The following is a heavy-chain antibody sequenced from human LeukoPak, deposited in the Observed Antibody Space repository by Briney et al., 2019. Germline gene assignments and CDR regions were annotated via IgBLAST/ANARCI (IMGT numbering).Heavy chain of an antibody. Sequence: GGSLKISCTASGFTFNNYAMSWVRQAPGKGLEWVSAISGSGDSTYYADSVKGRVTISRNNSKNTLYLQMNSLRAEDTALYYCAKSNSGSYHFYFDYWGQGTLVTVSS. J-gene: IGHJ4*02. CDR3: AKSNSGSYHFYFDY. D-gene: IGHD1-26*01. CDR2: ISGSGDST. V-gene: IGHV3-23*01. CDR1: GFTFNNYA.